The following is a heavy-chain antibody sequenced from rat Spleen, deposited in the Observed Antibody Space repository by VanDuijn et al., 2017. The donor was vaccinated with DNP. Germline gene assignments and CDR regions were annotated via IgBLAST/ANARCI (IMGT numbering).Heavy chain of an antibody. V-gene: IGHV5S10*01. CDR2: IIYDGSRT. Sequence: EVQLVESGGGLVQPGWSLKLSCAASGFTVSDFNMAWVRQAPKKGLEWVATIIYDGSRTYYRDSVKGRFTISRDNGKSTLYLQMENLRSEDTATYYCTTDFERGYWGQGVMVTVSS. CDR1: GFTVSDFN. J-gene: IGHJ2*01. CDR3: TTDFERGY. D-gene: IGHD1-11*01.